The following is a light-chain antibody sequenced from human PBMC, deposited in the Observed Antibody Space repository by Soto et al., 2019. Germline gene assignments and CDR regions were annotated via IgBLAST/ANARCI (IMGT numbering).Light chain of an antibody. J-gene: IGLJ2*01. CDR3: CSHAGTDTFFVV. V-gene: IGLV2-23*01. CDR1: SSDVGSFKV. Sequence: QSALTQPASVSGSPGQSITISCTGASSDVGSFKVVSWYQQHPGKAPKLIIFQGSKRPSGVSNRFSGSKSGNTASLTISGLQAEDEADYYCCSHAGTDTFFVVFGGGTKLTVL. CDR2: QGS.